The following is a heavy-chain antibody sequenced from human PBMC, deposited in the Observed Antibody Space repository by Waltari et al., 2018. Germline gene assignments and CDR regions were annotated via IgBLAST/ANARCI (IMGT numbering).Heavy chain of an antibody. Sequence: QVQLQESGPGLVKPSEPLSLTCTVSGGSISSYSWSWIRQPPGKGLEWIGYIYYSGSTNTNPSPKRRVSIAVDTSKNQFSRKRSSVTAADTAVDYCARGRRRFKDVWGQGTTVTVSS. CDR3: ARGRRRFKDV. CDR2: IYYSGST. D-gene: IGHD3-3*01. V-gene: IGHV4-59*01. CDR1: GGSISSYS. J-gene: IGHJ6*02.